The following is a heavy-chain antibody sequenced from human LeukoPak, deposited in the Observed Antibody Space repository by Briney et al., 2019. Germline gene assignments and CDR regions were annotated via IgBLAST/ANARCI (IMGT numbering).Heavy chain of an antibody. Sequence: GGSLRLSCAASGFTSSSSWMNWVRQSPGKGLEWVANIKEDGTEKYYVDSVKGRFTIFRDNAKNSLYLQMNSLRAEDTAVYYCARPHNNWRWYFDLWGRGTLVTVSS. D-gene: IGHD3-3*01. CDR2: IKEDGTEK. CDR3: ARPHNNWRWYFDL. V-gene: IGHV3-7*03. J-gene: IGHJ2*01. CDR1: GFTSSSSW.